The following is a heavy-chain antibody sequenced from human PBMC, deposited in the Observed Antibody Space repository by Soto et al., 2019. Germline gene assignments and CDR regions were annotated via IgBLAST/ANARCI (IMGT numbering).Heavy chain of an antibody. V-gene: IGHV3-21*01. CDR1: GFTFSSYS. D-gene: IGHD3-10*01. Sequence: EVQLVESGGGLVKPGGSLRLSCAPSGFTFSSYSMNWVRQAPGKGQEWVSSISSSSSYIYYADSVKGRFTISRDNAKNSLYLQMNSLRAEDTAVYYCARGGFGTDDYWGQGTLVTVSS. CDR2: ISSSSSYI. J-gene: IGHJ4*02. CDR3: ARGGFGTDDY.